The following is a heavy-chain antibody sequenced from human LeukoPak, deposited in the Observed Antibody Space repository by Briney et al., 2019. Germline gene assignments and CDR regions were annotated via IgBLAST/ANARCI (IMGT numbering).Heavy chain of an antibody. J-gene: IGHJ6*02. V-gene: IGHV1-46*01. CDR1: GYTFTSYY. CDR2: INPSGGST. CDR3: ARDRGSYGSYYYYGMDV. D-gene: IGHD5-18*01. Sequence: ASVKVSCKASGYTFTSYYMHWVRQAPGQGLEWMGIINPSGGSTSYAQKFQGRVTITADESTSTAYMELSSLRSEDTAVYYCARDRGSYGSYYYYGMDVWGQGTTVTVSS.